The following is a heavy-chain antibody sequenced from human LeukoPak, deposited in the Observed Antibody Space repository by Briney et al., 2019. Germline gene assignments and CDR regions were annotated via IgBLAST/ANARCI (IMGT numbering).Heavy chain of an antibody. CDR2: INPNSGGT. J-gene: IGHJ6*02. Sequence: GASVKVSCKSSGYTFTGYYMHWVRQAPGQGLEWMGWINPNSGGTNYAQKFQGRVTMTRDTSISTAYMELSRLRSDDTAVYYCARGTDRNYYYYGMDVWGQGTTVTVSS. CDR1: GYTFTGYY. V-gene: IGHV1-2*02. D-gene: IGHD1-1*01. CDR3: ARGTDRNYYYYGMDV.